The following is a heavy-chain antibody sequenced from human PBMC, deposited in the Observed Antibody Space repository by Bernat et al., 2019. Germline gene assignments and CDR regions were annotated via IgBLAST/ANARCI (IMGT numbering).Heavy chain of an antibody. D-gene: IGHD1-26*01. V-gene: IGHV3-48*01. CDR3: AGWVSGSQRIFDY. Sequence: EVQLVESGGGLVQPGGSLRLSCAASGFTFSSYSMNWVRQAPGKGLEWVSYISGDSNSIYYADSVKGRFTISRDNAQSSLYLQMHSLRAEDTAVYYCAGWVSGSQRIFDYWGQGTLVTVSS. J-gene: IGHJ4*02. CDR2: ISGDSNSI. CDR1: GFTFSSYS.